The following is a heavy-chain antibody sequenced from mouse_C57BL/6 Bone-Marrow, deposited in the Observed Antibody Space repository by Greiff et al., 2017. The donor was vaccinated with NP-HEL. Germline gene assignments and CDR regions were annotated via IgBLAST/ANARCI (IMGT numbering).Heavy chain of an antibody. D-gene: IGHD2-2*01. V-gene: IGHV3-6*01. CDR1: GYSITSGYY. CDR2: ISYDGSN. J-gene: IGHJ4*01. Sequence: DVKLQESGPGLVKPSQSLSLTCSVTGYSITSGYYWNWIRQFPGNKLEWMGYISYDGSNNYNPSLKNRISITRDTSKNQFFLKLNSVTTEDTATYYCAREGYLYYYAMDYWGQGTSVTVSS. CDR3: AREGYLYYYAMDY.